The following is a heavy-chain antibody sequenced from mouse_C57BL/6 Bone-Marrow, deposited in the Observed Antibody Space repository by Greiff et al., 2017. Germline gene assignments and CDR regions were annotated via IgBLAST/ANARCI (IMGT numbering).Heavy chain of an antibody. CDR3: AREAYYSNPYWYFDV. V-gene: IGHV5-16*01. CDR1: GFTFSDYY. D-gene: IGHD2-5*01. Sequence: EVKLVESEGGLVQPGSSMKLSCTASGFTFSDYYMAWVRQVPEKGLEWVANINYDGSSTYYLDSLKSRFIISRDNAKNILYLQMSSLKSEDTATYYCAREAYYSNPYWYFDVWGTGTTVTVSS. J-gene: IGHJ1*03. CDR2: INYDGSST.